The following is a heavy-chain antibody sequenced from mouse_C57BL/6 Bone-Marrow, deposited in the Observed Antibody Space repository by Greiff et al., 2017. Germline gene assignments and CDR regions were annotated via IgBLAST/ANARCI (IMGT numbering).Heavy chain of an antibody. J-gene: IGHJ2*01. CDR3: ALTTVVAPADY. CDR1: GYTFTSYW. V-gene: IGHV1-52*01. CDR2: IDPSDSET. Sequence: QVQLQQPGAELVRPGSSVKLSCKASGYTFTSYWMHWVKQRPIQGLEWIGNIDPSDSETHYNQKFKDKATLTVDKSSSTAYMQLSSLTSEDSAVYYCALTTVVAPADYWGQGTTLTVSS. D-gene: IGHD1-1*01.